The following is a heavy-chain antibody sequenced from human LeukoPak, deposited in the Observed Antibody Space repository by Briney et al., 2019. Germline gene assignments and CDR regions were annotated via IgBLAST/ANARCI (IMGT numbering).Heavy chain of an antibody. CDR2: IKQDGSEK. V-gene: IGHV3-7*04. D-gene: IGHD6-13*01. CDR1: GFTFSSYW. CDR3: ARPRGSSWYFDF. Sequence: GGSLRLSCAASGFTFSSYWMSWVCQAPGKGLEWVANIKQDGSEKYYVDSLKGRFTISRDNAKNSLYLQMNSLRVEDTAVYYCARPRGSSWYFDFWGQGTLVTVSS. J-gene: IGHJ4*02.